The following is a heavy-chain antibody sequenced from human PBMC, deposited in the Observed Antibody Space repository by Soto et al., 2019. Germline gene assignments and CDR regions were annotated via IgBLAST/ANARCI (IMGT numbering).Heavy chain of an antibody. Sequence: TLSLTCTVSGGSISSGGYYWSWIRQHPGKGLEWIGYIYYSGSTYYNPSLKSRVTISVDTSKNQFSLKLSSVTAADTAVYYCARGGGTMVRGVIDWFDPWGQGTLVTVSS. D-gene: IGHD3-10*01. J-gene: IGHJ5*02. V-gene: IGHV4-31*03. CDR3: ARGGGTMVRGVIDWFDP. CDR1: GGSISSGGYY. CDR2: IYYSGST.